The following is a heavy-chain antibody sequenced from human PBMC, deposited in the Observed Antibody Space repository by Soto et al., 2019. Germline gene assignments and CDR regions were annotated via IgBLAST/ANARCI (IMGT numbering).Heavy chain of an antibody. V-gene: IGHV4-31*03. J-gene: IGHJ6*04. Sequence: PSETLSLTCTVSGGSISSGGYYWSWIRQHPGKGLEWIGYIYYSGSTYYNPSLKSRVTISVDTSKNQFSLKLSSVTAADTAVYYCARFPLSPRWYYYGMDVWGKETSVPVSS. D-gene: IGHD2-15*01. CDR2: IYYSGST. CDR1: GGSISSGGYY. CDR3: ARFPLSPRWYYYGMDV.